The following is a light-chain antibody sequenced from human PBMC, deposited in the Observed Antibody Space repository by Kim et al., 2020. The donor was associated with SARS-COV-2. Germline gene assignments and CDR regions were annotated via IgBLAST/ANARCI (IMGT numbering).Light chain of an antibody. CDR2: KDS. J-gene: IGLJ2*01. V-gene: IGLV3-25*03. Sequence: PDQTARITCSGHALPNKDAYWYQQKPGQAPVLVIYKDSERPSGIPERFSGSSSGTTVTLTISGVQAEDEADYYCQSSDSSGTYRGVFGGGTQLTVL. CDR1: ALPNKD. CDR3: QSSDSSGTYRGV.